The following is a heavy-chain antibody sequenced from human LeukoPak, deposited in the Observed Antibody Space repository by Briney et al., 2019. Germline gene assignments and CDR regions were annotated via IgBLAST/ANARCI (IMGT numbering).Heavy chain of an antibody. Sequence: QSGGSLRLSCIASGFSFSNYGMHWVRQAPGKGLEGVAVLWYDGSNKYYADSVKGRFTISRDNSKNTLYLQMNSLRAEDTAVYYCARGGTAMALDYWGQGTLVTVSS. J-gene: IGHJ4*02. CDR1: GFSFSNYG. D-gene: IGHD5-18*01. CDR3: ARGGTAMALDY. V-gene: IGHV3-33*01. CDR2: LWYDGSNK.